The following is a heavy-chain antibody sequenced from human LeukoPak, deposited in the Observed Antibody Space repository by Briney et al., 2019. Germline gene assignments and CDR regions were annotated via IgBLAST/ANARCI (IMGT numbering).Heavy chain of an antibody. CDR2: IHTGSGGI. D-gene: IGHD3-22*01. CDR3: AREHSYHDSSGYFWCAMDV. CDR1: GFTFSSFT. Sequence: PGGSLRLSCVASGFTFSSFTMNWVRQAPGKEPEWVSYIHTGSGGIYYADSVKGRFTISRDNAKNLLSLQMNSLRDEDTAVYYCAREHSYHDSSGYFWCAMDVWGQGTTVTVSS. V-gene: IGHV3-48*02. J-gene: IGHJ6*02.